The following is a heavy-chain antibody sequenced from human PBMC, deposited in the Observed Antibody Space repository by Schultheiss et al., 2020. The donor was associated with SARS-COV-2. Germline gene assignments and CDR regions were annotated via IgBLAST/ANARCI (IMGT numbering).Heavy chain of an antibody. D-gene: IGHD3-10*01. CDR1: GGSISSYY. Sequence: SQTLSLTCTVSGGSISSYYWSWIRQPPGKGLEWIGYIYYSGSTNYNPSLKSRVTISVDTSKNQFSLKLSSVTAADTAVYYCARDKRGYYGSGSYYQTYYYYGMDVWGQGTTVTVSS. V-gene: IGHV4-59*12. CDR3: ARDKRGYYGSGSYYQTYYYYGMDV. J-gene: IGHJ6*02. CDR2: IYYSGST.